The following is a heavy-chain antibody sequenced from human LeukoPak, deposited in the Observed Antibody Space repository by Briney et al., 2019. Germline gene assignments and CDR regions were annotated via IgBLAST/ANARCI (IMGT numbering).Heavy chain of an antibody. Sequence: GGSLRLSCAASGFTFSSYEMNWVRQAPGKGLEWVSYISSSGSTIYYADSVKGRFTISRDNAKNSLYLQMNSLRAEDTAVYYCARIAVAGEAVFKAFDIWGQGTMVTVSS. CDR3: ARIAVAGEAVFKAFDI. V-gene: IGHV3-48*03. D-gene: IGHD6-19*01. J-gene: IGHJ3*02. CDR2: ISSSGSTI. CDR1: GFTFSSYE.